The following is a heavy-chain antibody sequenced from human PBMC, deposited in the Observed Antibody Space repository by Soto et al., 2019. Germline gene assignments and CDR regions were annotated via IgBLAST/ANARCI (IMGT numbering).Heavy chain of an antibody. J-gene: IGHJ4*02. D-gene: IGHD6-13*01. V-gene: IGHV1-46*01. CDR1: GYTFTSYY. CDR3: ARDQIKQQLVPTLYY. CDR2: INPSGGST. Sequence: PSVKVSCKASGYTFTSYYMHWVRQAPGQGLEWMGIINPSGGSTSYAQKFQGRVTMTRDTSTSTVYMELSSLRSEDTAVYYCARDQIKQQLVPTLYYWGQGTLVTVSS.